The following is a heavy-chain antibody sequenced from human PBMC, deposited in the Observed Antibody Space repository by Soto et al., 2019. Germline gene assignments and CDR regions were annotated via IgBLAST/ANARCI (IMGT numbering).Heavy chain of an antibody. CDR3: ARDLSGSGH. D-gene: IGHD3-10*01. Sequence: QVQLVESGGGVVQPGRSLRLSCAASGFAFSSYAMHWVRQAPGKGLEWVAVISYDGSNKYYADSVKGRFTISRDNSKNTLYLQMNSLRAEDTAVYYCARDLSGSGHWGQGTLVTVSS. CDR2: ISYDGSNK. CDR1: GFAFSSYA. J-gene: IGHJ4*02. V-gene: IGHV3-30-3*01.